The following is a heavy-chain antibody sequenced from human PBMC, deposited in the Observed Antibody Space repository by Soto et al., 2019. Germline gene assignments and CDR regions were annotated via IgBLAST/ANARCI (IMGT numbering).Heavy chain of an antibody. V-gene: IGHV6-1*01. CDR3: ASGDIGIAAAGTNYYYGMDV. D-gene: IGHD6-13*01. J-gene: IGHJ6*02. CDR1: GDSVSSNIAA. Sequence: SQTLSLTCAISGDSVSSNIAAWNWIRQSPSRGLEWLGRTYYRSKWYNDYAVSVKSRITINPDTSKNHFSLQLNSVTPEDTAVYYCASGDIGIAAAGTNYYYGMDVWGRGTTVTVSS. CDR2: TYYRSKWYN.